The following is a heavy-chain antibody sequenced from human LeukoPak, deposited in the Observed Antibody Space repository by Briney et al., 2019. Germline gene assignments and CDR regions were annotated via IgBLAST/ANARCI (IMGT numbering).Heavy chain of an antibody. V-gene: IGHV4-4*07. CDR2: IYTSGST. Sequence: SETLSLTCTVSGGSISSYYWSWIRQPAGKGLEWIGRIYTSGSTNYNPSLKSRVTMSVDTSKNQFSLKLNSVTAADTAVYYCARGRGSYTSWSNDYWGQGTLVTVSS. D-gene: IGHD1-26*01. J-gene: IGHJ4*02. CDR3: ARGRGSYTSWSNDY. CDR1: GGSISSYY.